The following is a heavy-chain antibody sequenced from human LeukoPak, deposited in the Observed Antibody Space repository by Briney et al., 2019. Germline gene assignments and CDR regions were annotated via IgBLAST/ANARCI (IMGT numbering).Heavy chain of an antibody. CDR3: ARARSTSYRTHYYYGMDV. Sequence: SETLSLTCTVSGGSVSSGSYYWSWIRQPAGKGLEWIGRIYTSGSTNYNPSLKSRVTISVDTSKNQFSLKLSSVTAADTAVYYCARARSTSYRTHYYYGMDVWGQGTTVTVSS. V-gene: IGHV4-61*02. CDR2: IYTSGST. CDR1: GGSVSSGSYY. D-gene: IGHD2-2*01. J-gene: IGHJ6*02.